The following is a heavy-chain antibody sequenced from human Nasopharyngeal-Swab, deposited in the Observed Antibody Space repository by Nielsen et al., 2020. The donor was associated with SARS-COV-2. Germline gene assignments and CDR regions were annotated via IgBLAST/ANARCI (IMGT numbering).Heavy chain of an antibody. V-gene: IGHV3-48*03. D-gene: IGHD6-19*01. CDR1: GFTFSSYE. Sequence: GGSLRLSCAASGFTFSSYEMNWVRQAPGKGLEWVSYISSSGSTIYYADSVKGRFTISRDNAKNSLYLQMNSLRAEDTVVYYCARETYSSGWYLAFDIWGQGTMVTVSS. CDR3: ARETYSSGWYLAFDI. CDR2: ISSSGSTI. J-gene: IGHJ3*02.